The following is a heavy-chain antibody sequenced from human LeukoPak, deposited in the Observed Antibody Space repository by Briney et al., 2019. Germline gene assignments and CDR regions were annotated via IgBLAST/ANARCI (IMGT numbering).Heavy chain of an antibody. CDR3: TRIAAAGFDC. D-gene: IGHD6-13*01. CDR1: GFTFSSYW. Sequence: GGSLRLSCAASGFTFSSYWMSWVRQAPGKGLEWLANIKQDGSEKYYVDSVKGRFAISRDNAKNSLYLQMNSLRAEDTAVYYCTRIAAAGFDCWGQGTLVTVSS. J-gene: IGHJ4*02. V-gene: IGHV3-7*01. CDR2: IKQDGSEK.